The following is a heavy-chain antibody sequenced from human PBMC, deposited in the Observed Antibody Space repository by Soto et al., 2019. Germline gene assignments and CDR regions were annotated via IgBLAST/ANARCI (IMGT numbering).Heavy chain of an antibody. Sequence: EVQLVESGGGLVQPGRSLRLSCAASGFTFDDFAMHWVRRVPGKGLEWVSSITWNSNVIGYADSVKGRFTISRDNAKNSLYLQMNSLRPEDTAFYYCTRGGPDAFCGGGRCYFAYWGQGTLVTVSS. CDR3: TRGGPDAFCGGGRCYFAY. CDR1: GFTFDDFA. CDR2: ITWNSNVI. V-gene: IGHV3-9*01. D-gene: IGHD2-15*01. J-gene: IGHJ4*02.